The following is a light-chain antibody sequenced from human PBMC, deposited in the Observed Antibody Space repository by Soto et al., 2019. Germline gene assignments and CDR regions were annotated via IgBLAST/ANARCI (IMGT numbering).Light chain of an antibody. CDR2: GAS. V-gene: IGKV3-15*01. Sequence: ILMTQAPATLSVSPGERATLSCSASQSVSSNLAWYQQKPGQAPRLLIYGASTRATGIPARFSGSGSGTEFTLTISSMQSEDFAVYYCQQYNNWPLTLGQGTKV. CDR3: QQYNNWPLT. CDR1: QSVSSN. J-gene: IGKJ1*01.